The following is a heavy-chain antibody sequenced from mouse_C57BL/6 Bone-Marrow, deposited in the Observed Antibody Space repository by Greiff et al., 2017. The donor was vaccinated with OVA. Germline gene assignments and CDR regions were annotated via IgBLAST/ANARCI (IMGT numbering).Heavy chain of an antibody. V-gene: IGHV1-81*01. CDR2: IYPRSGNT. D-gene: IGHD2-5*01. Sequence: VQLQPSGAELARPGASVKLSCTASGYTFTSYGISWVKQRTGQGLEWIGEIYPRSGNTYYNEKFKGKATLPADKSSSTAYMELRSLTSEDSAVYYCAREGMSNYLAWFAYWGQGTLVTVSA. CDR1: GYTFTSYG. CDR3: AREGMSNYLAWFAY. J-gene: IGHJ3*01.